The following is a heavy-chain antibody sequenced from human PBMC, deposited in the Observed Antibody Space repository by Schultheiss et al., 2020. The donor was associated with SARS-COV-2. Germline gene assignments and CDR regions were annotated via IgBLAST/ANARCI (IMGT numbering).Heavy chain of an antibody. D-gene: IGHD2-8*01. CDR2: IYYSGST. CDR3: ARESCTSGVCYIDY. J-gene: IGHJ4*02. V-gene: IGHV4-31*03. Sequence: SETLSLTCTVSGGSISSGGYYWSWIRQHPGKGLEWIGYIYYSGSTYYNPSLKSRVTMSVDTSKNQFSLKLSSVTAADTAVYYCARESCTSGVCYIDYWGQGTLVTVSS. CDR1: GGSISSGGYY.